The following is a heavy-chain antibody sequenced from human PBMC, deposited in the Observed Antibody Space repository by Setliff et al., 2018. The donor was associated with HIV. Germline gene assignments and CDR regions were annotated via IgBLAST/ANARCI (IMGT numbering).Heavy chain of an antibody. CDR1: GYTFTSYA. CDR3: ARDTAMVPYYCYYMDV. J-gene: IGHJ6*03. CDR2: INAGNGNT. D-gene: IGHD5-18*01. V-gene: IGHV1-3*01. Sequence: GASVKVSCKASGYTFTSYAMHWVRQAPGQRLEWMGWINAGNGNTKYSQKFQGRVTITRDTSASTAYMELSSLRSEDTAVYYCARDTAMVPYYCYYMDVWGKGTTVTVSS.